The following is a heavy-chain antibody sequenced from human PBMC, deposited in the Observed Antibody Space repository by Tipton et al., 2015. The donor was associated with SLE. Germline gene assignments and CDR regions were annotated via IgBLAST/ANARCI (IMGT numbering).Heavy chain of an antibody. CDR2: IRYDGSNK. J-gene: IGHJ4*02. CDR3: ARASSSSEGEPLLLMDFDY. D-gene: IGHD6-6*01. Sequence: SLRLSCSASGFSFGDFAMSWVRQAPGKGLEWVAFIRYDGSNKYYADSVKGRFTISRDNAKNSLFLQMSSLRAEDTALYYCARASSSSEGEPLLLMDFDYWGQGILVIVSS. CDR1: GFSFGDFA. V-gene: IGHV3-30*02.